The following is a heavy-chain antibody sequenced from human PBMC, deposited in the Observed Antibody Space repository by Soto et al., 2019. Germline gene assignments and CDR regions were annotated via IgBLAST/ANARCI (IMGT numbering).Heavy chain of an antibody. CDR3: ARIGGYHGPLDY. CDR1: GVSISSYF. J-gene: IGHJ4*02. CDR2: TYHRGST. V-gene: IGHV4-59*01. D-gene: IGHD3-16*02. Sequence: SETLSLTCSVSGVSISSYFCSWSRQPPGRGLEWIGYTYHRGSTNYSPSLKSRVAISLDTSENQFSLKVNSVTAADTAVYYCARIGGYHGPLDYWGQGTPVTVSS.